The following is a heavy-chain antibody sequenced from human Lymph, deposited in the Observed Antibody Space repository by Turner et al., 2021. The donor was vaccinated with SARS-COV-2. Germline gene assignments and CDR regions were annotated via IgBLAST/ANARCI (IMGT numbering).Heavy chain of an antibody. Sequence: QVQLLQSAAEVKKPGASVKVSCKAFGYAFTGYYMHWVRQAPGQGLECMVWINSSSGGTNYAQKFQGRVTMTRDTSISTAYMELSRRRSDDTAVYYCARSRDLQSMVRGVDPFDYWGQGTLVTVSS. J-gene: IGHJ4*02. CDR2: INSSSGGT. D-gene: IGHD3-10*01. V-gene: IGHV1-2*02. CDR1: GYAFTGYY. CDR3: ARSRDLQSMVRGVDPFDY.